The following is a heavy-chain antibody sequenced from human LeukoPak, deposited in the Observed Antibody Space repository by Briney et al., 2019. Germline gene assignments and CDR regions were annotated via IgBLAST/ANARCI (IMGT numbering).Heavy chain of an antibody. CDR3: ARGKRQFDY. CDR2: IYTSGST. V-gene: IGHV4-61*02. D-gene: IGHD1-1*01. J-gene: IGHJ4*02. Sequence: SETLSLTCTVSGGSISSGSYYWSWIRQPAGKGLEWIGRIYTSGSTNHNPSLKSRVTISVDTSKNQFSLKLSSVTAADTAVYYCARGKRQFDYWGQGTLVTVSS. CDR1: GGSISSGSYY.